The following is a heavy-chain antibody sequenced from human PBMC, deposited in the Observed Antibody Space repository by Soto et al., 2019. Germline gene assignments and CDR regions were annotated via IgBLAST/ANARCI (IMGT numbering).Heavy chain of an antibody. J-gene: IGHJ4*02. CDR1: GFPFSRCA. CDR2: IIYVGSDN. D-gene: IGHD5-12*01. V-gene: IGHV3-30-3*01. Sequence: QVQLVESGGGVSHPGTSLSLSLAALGFPFSRCAWPGARRAPGKGLEWVAVIIYVGSDNYYADSVQGRFTISRDNSKNTLYLQMNSLRPEDTAVYYCAAELGNSGYDGHDYWGQGTLVTVSS. CDR3: AAELGNSGYDGHDY.